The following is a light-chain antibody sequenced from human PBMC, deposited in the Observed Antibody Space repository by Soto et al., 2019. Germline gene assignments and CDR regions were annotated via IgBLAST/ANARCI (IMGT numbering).Light chain of an antibody. Sequence: QSALTQAASVSGSPGQSITISCTGTSSGVGSYNLVSWYQQHPGKAPKVMIYEVSKRPSGVSNRFSGYKSGNTASLTISGLQAEDDADYYSCSYAGSSTPLIFGTGTKVTVL. CDR2: EVS. CDR1: SSGVGSYNL. CDR3: CSYAGSSTPLI. J-gene: IGLJ1*01. V-gene: IGLV2-23*02.